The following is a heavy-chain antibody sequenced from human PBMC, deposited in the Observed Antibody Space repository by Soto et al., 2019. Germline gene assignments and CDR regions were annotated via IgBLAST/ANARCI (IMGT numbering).Heavy chain of an antibody. V-gene: IGHV3-23*01. CDR2: ISGSGGST. D-gene: IGHD1-26*01. CDR3: ARRGSGSYYDY. J-gene: IGHJ4*02. Sequence: EVPLLESGGGLVQPGGSLRLSCAASGFTFSSYAMRWVRQAPVKGLEWVSAISGSGGSTYYADSVKGRFTISRDNSKNTLYLQMNGRRAEDTVVYYCARRGSGSYYDYWGQGTLVNVSS. CDR1: GFTFSSYA.